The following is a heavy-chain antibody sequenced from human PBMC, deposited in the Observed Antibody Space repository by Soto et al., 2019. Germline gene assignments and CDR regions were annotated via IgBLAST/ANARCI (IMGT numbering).Heavy chain of an antibody. CDR3: ARGYRFMDY. J-gene: IGHJ4*02. V-gene: IGHV4-59*01. CDR2: IHYSGST. CDR1: GGSISSDY. Sequence: SETLSLTCTVSGGSISSDYWSWIRQPPGKGLEWIGYIHYSGSTNYNPSLKSRVTISVDTSNYQFSLNLTSVTAADTALYYCARGYRFMDYWGQGTLVTVSS. D-gene: IGHD1-1*01.